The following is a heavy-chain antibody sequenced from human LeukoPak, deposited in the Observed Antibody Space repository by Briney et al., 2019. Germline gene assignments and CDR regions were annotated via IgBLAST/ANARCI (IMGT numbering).Heavy chain of an antibody. J-gene: IGHJ4*02. Sequence: SETLSLTCTVSGYSISSGYYWGWIRQPPGKGLEWIGSIYHSGSTYYNPSLKSRVTISVDTSKNQFSLKLSSVTAADTAVYYCARGGDVGHPGGDYWGQGTLVTVSS. V-gene: IGHV4-38-2*02. CDR3: ARGGDVGHPGGDY. CDR2: IYHSGST. D-gene: IGHD1-26*01. CDR1: GYSISSGYY.